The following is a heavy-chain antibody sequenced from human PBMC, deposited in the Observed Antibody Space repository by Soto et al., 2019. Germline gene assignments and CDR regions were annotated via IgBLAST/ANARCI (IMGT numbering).Heavy chain of an antibody. J-gene: IGHJ6*03. Sequence: GGSLRLSCAASGFTFSSYGMHWVRQAPGKGLEWVAVIWYDGSNKYYADSVKGRFTISRDNSKNTLYLQMNSLRAEDTAVYYCARDPITIFADLGYMDVWGKGTTVTVSS. CDR1: GFTFSSYG. CDR3: ARDPITIFADLGYMDV. D-gene: IGHD3-3*01. V-gene: IGHV3-33*01. CDR2: IWYDGSNK.